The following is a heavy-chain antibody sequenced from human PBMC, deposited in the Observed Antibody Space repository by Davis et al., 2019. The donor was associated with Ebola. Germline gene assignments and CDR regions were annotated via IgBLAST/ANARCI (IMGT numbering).Heavy chain of an antibody. CDR2: IRYDGSNK. CDR1: GFTFSSYG. J-gene: IGHJ6*04. V-gene: IGHV3-30*02. D-gene: IGHD2-2*01. CDR3: ARGGIVVVPAAARDYYGMDV. Sequence: PGGSLRLSCAASGFTFSSYGMHWVRQAPGKGLEWVAFIRYDGSNKYYADSVKGRFTISRDNSKNTLYLQMNSLRAEDTAVYYCARGGIVVVPAAARDYYGMDVWGKGTTVTVSS.